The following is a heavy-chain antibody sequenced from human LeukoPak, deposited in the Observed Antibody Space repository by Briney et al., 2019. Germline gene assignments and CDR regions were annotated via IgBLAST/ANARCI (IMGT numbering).Heavy chain of an antibody. CDR1: GFSLSTSGVG. CDR3: AHINATTAYNWFDP. J-gene: IGHJ5*02. D-gene: IGHD1-1*01. CDR2: LYWDDDK. V-gene: IGHV2-5*02. Sequence: SGPTLVKPTQTLMLTCTFSGFSLSTSGVGVAWIRQPPGKALEWLALLYWDDDKRYSPSLKSRLTITKDTSKNQVVLTMTNMDPVDTATYYCAHINATTAYNWFDPWGQGTLVTVSS.